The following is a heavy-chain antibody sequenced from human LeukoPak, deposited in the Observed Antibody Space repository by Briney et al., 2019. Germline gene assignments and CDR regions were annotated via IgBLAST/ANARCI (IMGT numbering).Heavy chain of an antibody. D-gene: IGHD2-15*01. J-gene: IGHJ3*02. CDR1: GDSVSSNTAT. CDR2: TYYRSKWYN. Sequence: SQTLSLTCVISGDSVSSNTATWNWIRQSPSRGLEWLGRTYYRSKWYNDYAVSVKSRITINPDTSKNQFSLQLNSVTPEDTAVYYCARDQTDNVVVVAARGNAFDIWGQGTMVTVSS. CDR3: ARDQTDNVVVVAARGNAFDI. V-gene: IGHV6-1*01.